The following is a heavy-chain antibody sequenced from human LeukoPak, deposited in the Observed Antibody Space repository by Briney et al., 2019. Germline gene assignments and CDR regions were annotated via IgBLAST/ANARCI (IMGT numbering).Heavy chain of an antibody. CDR3: ARAPPVLTVYCGGDCPYYFDY. Sequence: SETLSLTCTVCGGSISSYYWSWIRQPPGKGLEWIGYIYYSGSTNYNPSLKSRVTISVDTSKNPFSLKLSSVTGADTAAYYCARAPPVLTVYCGGDCPYYFDYWGQGTLVTVSS. D-gene: IGHD2-21*02. CDR1: GGSISSYY. J-gene: IGHJ4*02. CDR2: IYYSGST. V-gene: IGHV4-59*01.